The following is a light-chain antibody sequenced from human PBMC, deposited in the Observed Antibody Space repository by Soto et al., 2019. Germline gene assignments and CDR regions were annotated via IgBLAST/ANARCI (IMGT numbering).Light chain of an antibody. Sequence: DIQMTQSPSSLSASVGDRITITCRASETITSYLHWYQQIPGKAPRLLIFLASNLQRGVPSRFSGSGSGTNFTLTISGLQPEDFAIYCCQQSYTPPITFGGGTKVDIK. CDR3: QQSYTPPIT. CDR1: ETITSY. CDR2: LAS. J-gene: IGKJ4*01. V-gene: IGKV1-39*01.